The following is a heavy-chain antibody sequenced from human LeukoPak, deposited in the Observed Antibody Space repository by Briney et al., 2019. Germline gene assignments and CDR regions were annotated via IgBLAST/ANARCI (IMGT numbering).Heavy chain of an antibody. V-gene: IGHV4-39*07. J-gene: IGHJ3*02. CDR2: INYSGST. Sequence: SETLSLTCTVSGGSISNSFYYWGWIRQPPGKGLEWIGSINYSGSTYYNSSLKSRVTISVDTSKNQFSLKLSSVTAADTAVYYCARDLVEGDSHAFDIWGQGTMVTVSS. CDR3: ARDLVEGDSHAFDI. D-gene: IGHD2-21*01. CDR1: GGSISNSFYY.